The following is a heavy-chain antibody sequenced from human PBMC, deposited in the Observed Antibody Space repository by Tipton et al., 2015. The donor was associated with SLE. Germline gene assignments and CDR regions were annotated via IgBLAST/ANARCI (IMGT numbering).Heavy chain of an antibody. Sequence: TLSLTCTVSGGSISSYYWSWIRQPPGKGLEWIGYNYYSGSTNYNPSLKSRVTISVDTSKNQFSLKLSSVTAADTAVYFCARPYYDFWSGYSYYFDYWGQGTLVTVSS. J-gene: IGHJ4*02. V-gene: IGHV4-59*12. D-gene: IGHD3-3*01. CDR1: GGSISSYY. CDR2: NYYSGST. CDR3: ARPYYDFWSGYSYYFDY.